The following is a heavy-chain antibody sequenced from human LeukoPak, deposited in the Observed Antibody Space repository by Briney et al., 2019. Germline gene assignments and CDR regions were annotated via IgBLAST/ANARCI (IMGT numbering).Heavy chain of an antibody. CDR3: DRDSRDYYDSSGYYRACDI. CDR1: GGSFSSGDYY. D-gene: IGHD3-22*01. V-gene: IGHV4-30-4*01. J-gene: IGHJ3*02. Sequence: SQTLSLTCTVSGGSFSSGDYYWSWLRQPPGKGLEWVGYIYYSGSTYYNPSLKRRVTISVNTSKNQFSLKLSSVAAADTAVYYCDRDSRDYYDSSGYYRACDIWGQGTMDTLSS. CDR2: IYYSGST.